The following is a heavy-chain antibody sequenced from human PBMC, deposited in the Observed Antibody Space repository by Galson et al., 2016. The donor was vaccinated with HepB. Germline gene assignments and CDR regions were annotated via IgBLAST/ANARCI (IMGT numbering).Heavy chain of an antibody. CDR2: IWTDGSNK. D-gene: IGHD6-19*01. Sequence: ALRLSCAASAFTFSNYGMHWVRQAPGKGLEWVAGIWTDGSNKYYGGSVKGRFTISRGNSKNTLYLQMNSLRAEDTAVYYCAKSKGGVWSYYFDYWGQGTLATVSS. V-gene: IGHV3-33*06. CDR1: AFTFSNYG. J-gene: IGHJ4*02. CDR3: AKSKGGVWSYYFDY.